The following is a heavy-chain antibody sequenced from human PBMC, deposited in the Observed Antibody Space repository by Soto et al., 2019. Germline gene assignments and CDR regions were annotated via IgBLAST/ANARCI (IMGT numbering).Heavy chain of an antibody. CDR3: ARALRYSSSSGRHYYYGMDV. J-gene: IGHJ6*02. CDR2: INPSGGST. V-gene: IGHV1-46*01. CDR1: GYTFTSYY. D-gene: IGHD6-6*01. Sequence: ASVKVSCKASGYTFTSYYMHWVRQAPGQGLEWMGIINPSGGSTSYAQKFQGRVTMTRDRSTSTVYMELSSLRSEDTAVYYCARALRYSSSSGRHYYYGMDVWGQGTTVTVSS.